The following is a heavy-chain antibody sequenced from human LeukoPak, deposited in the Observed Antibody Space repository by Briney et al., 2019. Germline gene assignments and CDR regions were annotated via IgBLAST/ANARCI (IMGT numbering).Heavy chain of an antibody. J-gene: IGHJ4*02. CDR1: GFTFRSYW. D-gene: IGHD1-26*01. V-gene: IGHV3-7*01. CDR3: ARRIIVGTADPIDY. Sequence: SGGSLRLSCAASGFTFRSYWMSWVRQAPGKGLEWVANINQDGSAKYYVDSVKGRFTISRDNAKNSLYLQINSLRAEDTAVYYCARRIIVGTADPIDYWGQGILVTVSS. CDR2: INQDGSAK.